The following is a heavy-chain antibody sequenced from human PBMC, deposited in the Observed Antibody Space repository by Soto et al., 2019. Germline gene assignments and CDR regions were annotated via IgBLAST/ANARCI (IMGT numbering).Heavy chain of an antibody. Sequence: GGSLRLSCAASGFTFSSYAMSWVRQAPGKGLEWVSAISGSGGSTYYADPVKGRFTISRDNSKNTLYLQMNSLRAEDTAVYYCAKISGWYSSFDYWGQGTLVTVSS. D-gene: IGHD6-19*01. CDR1: GFTFSSYA. J-gene: IGHJ4*02. CDR2: ISGSGGST. V-gene: IGHV3-23*01. CDR3: AKISGWYSSFDY.